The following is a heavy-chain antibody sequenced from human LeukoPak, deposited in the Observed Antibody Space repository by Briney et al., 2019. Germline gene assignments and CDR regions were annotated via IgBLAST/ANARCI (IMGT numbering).Heavy chain of an antibody. CDR2: TSSGGTV. CDR3: AKQLGYCSDGSCYFPY. V-gene: IGHV3-53*01. J-gene: IGHJ4*02. Sequence: GGSLRLSCAASGFTVSSVYISWVRQAPGKGLEWVSVTSSGGTVYFADPVKGRFTLSTDSSKNTLYLQMNALRVEDTAVYYCAKQLGYCSDGSCYFPYWGQGTLVTVSS. D-gene: IGHD2-15*01. CDR1: GFTVSSVY.